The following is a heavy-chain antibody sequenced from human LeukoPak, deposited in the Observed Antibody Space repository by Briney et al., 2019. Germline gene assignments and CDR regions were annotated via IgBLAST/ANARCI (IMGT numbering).Heavy chain of an antibody. CDR1: GYTFTTYD. Sequence: ASVKVSCKASGYTFTTYDMTWVRQATGQGLEWMGWMHPGSGDTAYAQKFQDRVTMTRDTSISTAYMELSSLESEDTAIYYCARGLGDYNTDWFPVSGYWGQGTLVTVPS. D-gene: IGHD3-9*01. V-gene: IGHV1-8*01. CDR2: MHPGSGDT. CDR3: ARGLGDYNTDWFPVSGY. J-gene: IGHJ4*02.